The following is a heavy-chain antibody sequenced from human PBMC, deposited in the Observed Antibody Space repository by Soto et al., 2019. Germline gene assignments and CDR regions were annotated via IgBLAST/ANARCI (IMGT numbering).Heavy chain of an antibody. V-gene: IGHV3-30*18. Sequence: QVQLVESGGGVVQPGRSLRLSCAASGFTFSSFGMHWVRQAPGKGLEWVALISHDGSNKYYADSVKGRFTISRDNSKNTLYLQMSSLRAEDTAVYYCAKGAWFGELLPFDYGGQGTLVTVSS. CDR3: AKGAWFGELLPFDY. CDR2: ISHDGSNK. CDR1: GFTFSSFG. D-gene: IGHD3-10*01. J-gene: IGHJ4*02.